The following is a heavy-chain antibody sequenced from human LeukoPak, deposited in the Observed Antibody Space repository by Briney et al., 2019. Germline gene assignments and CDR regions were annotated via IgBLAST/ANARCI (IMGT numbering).Heavy chain of an antibody. J-gene: IGHJ4*02. Sequence: GGSLRPSCAASGFTFSSYAMTWVRQAPGKGLEWVSGISGSGGSTYYADSVKGRFTISRDNSKNTLYLQMNSLRAEDTAVYYCANRIPIYGDYVAYWGQGTLVTVSS. CDR3: ANRIPIYGDYVAY. D-gene: IGHD4-17*01. V-gene: IGHV3-23*01. CDR2: ISGSGGST. CDR1: GFTFSSYA.